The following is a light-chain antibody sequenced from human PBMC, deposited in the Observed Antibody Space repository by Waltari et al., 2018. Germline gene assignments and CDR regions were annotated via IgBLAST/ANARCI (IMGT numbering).Light chain of an antibody. J-gene: IGLJ2*01. V-gene: IGLV2-14*03. CDR3: SVKRGSNTVV. Sequence: QSALTQPASVSGSPGQSITTSCTGASRDYYHYVCWYQHHPGKAPTLMIYDVSNRPSGFSNRFAGSKSGSTASLTISGLQAEDEADYYCSVKRGSNTVVFGGGTKLTVL. CDR2: DVS. CDR1: SRDYYHY.